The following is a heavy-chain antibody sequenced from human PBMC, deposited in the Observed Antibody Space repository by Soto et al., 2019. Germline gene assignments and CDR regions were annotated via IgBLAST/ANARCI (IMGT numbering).Heavy chain of an antibody. CDR3: ARASSGWYKDALAI. V-gene: IGHV3-30-3*01. CDR1: GFTFSSYA. J-gene: IGHJ3*02. CDR2: TSYDGSNE. Sequence: QVQLVESGGGVVQPGRSLRLSCAASGFTFSSYAMQWVRQAPGKGLEWVAVTSYDGSNEYYADSVKGRFTISRDNSKNTLYLQMNSLRPEDTAVYYCARASSGWYKDALAIWGQGTMVTVSS. D-gene: IGHD6-19*01.